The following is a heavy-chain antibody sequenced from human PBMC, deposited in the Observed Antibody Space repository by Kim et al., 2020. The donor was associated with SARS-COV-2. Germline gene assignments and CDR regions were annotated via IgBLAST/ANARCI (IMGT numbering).Heavy chain of an antibody. V-gene: IGHV3-13*04. CDR3: ARSNAASRFRLDV. CDR2: TGTTDNT. J-gene: IGHJ6*02. D-gene: IGHD6-13*01. Sequence: GGSLRLSCEGSGFPFSRFAMNWVRQRPGKGLEWVAATGTTDNTYYSVSAKGRFSVSREDAASSFYLQMNSLTAGDTAVYYCARSNAASRFRLDVWGQGTTVTVSS. CDR1: GFPFSRFA.